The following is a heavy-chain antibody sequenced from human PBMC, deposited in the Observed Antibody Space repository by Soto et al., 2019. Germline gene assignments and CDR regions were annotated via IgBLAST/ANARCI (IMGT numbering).Heavy chain of an antibody. V-gene: IGHV2-5*02. D-gene: IGHD3-3*01. CDR3: APRVLRTVFGLVTTTAIYFDF. J-gene: IGHJ4*02. Sequence: QITLNESGPTQVKPRQTLTLTCTFSGFSLTTSGVGVGWIRQSPGKAPEWLALIYWDDDKRYSPSLKSRLTITTATFKILVVLTVADLDPADPAPYFCAPRVLRTVFGLVTTTAIYFDFWGQGAPGAVSS. CDR1: GFSLTTSGVG. CDR2: IYWDDDK.